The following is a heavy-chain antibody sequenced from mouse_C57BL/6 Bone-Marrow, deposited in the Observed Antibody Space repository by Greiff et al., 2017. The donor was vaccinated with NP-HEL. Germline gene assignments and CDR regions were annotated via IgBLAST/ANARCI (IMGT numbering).Heavy chain of an antibody. J-gene: IGHJ4*01. CDR2: IWSGGST. CDR1: GFSFTSYG. D-gene: IGHD2-4*01. V-gene: IGHV2-2*01. Sequence: QVQLKQSGPGLVQPSQSLSISCTVSGFSFTSYGVHWVSQSPGKGLEWLGVIWSGGSTANNAAFISGLGISKDNSKSHVFFKMNSMQADDAAIYYCARKRDDYDGYYSMDYWGKGTSVTVSS. CDR3: ARKRDDYDGYYSMDY.